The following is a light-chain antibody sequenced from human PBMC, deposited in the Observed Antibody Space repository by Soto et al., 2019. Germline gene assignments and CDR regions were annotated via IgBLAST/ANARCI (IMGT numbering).Light chain of an antibody. V-gene: IGKV2-28*01. Sequence: DIVMTQSPLSLPVTPGEPASISCRSSQSLLHSNGYNYLDWYLQKPGQSPQLLIYLGSSRASGVPDRFSGSGSGTDFTFTISSLQPEDIGTYHCQQYDNLPRTFGGGTKVDIK. CDR1: QSLLHSNGYNY. CDR2: LGS. J-gene: IGKJ4*01. CDR3: QQYDNLPRT.